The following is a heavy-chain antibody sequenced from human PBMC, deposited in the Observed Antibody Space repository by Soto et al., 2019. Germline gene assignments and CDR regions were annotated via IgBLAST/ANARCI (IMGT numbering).Heavy chain of an antibody. J-gene: IGHJ4*02. CDR1: GGTFSSYA. D-gene: IGHD5-18*01. V-gene: IGHV1-69*12. Sequence: QVQLVLSGAEVNKPGSSVKVSCKASGGTFSSYAISGVRQAPGQGLEWMGGIIPIFGTANYAQKFQGRVTITADESTSTAYMELSSLRSEDTAVYYCARVRDDQGYGPFDYWGQGTLVTVSS. CDR2: IIPIFGTA. CDR3: ARVRDDQGYGPFDY.